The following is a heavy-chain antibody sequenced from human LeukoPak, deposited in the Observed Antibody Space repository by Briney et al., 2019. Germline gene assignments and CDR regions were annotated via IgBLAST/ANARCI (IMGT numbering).Heavy chain of an antibody. CDR1: GFTFSNYA. CDR3: ARGLENDYRDYDLGPNWFDP. CDR2: ISSNGGST. J-gene: IGHJ5*02. Sequence: PGGSLRLFCSVSGFTFSNYAMHWVRQAPGKGLEYVSGISSNGGSTYYADSVKGRFTISRDNSKNTLYLQMSSLRAEDTAVYYCARGLENDYRDYDLGPNWFDPWGQGTLVTVSS. D-gene: IGHD4-17*01. V-gene: IGHV3-64D*06.